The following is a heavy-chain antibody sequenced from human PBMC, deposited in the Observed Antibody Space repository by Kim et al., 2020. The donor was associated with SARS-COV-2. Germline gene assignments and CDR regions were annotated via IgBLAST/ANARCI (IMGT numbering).Heavy chain of an antibody. D-gene: IGHD6-6*01. J-gene: IGHJ4*02. Sequence: YAQGFTGRFVFSLDTSVSTAYLQISSLKAEDTAVYYCARGQQLVEGVVDYWGQGTLVTVSS. CDR3: ARGQQLVEGVVDY. V-gene: IGHV7-4-1*02.